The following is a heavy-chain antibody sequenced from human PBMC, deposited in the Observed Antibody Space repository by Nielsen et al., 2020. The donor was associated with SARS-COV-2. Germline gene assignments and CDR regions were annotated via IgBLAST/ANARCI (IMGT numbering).Heavy chain of an antibody. D-gene: IGHD3-16*01. CDR3: ARGVQGEYYYYMDV. V-gene: IGHV3-11*06. CDR1: GFTFSDYY. Sequence: GESLKISCAASGFTFSDYYMSWIRQAPGKGLEWVSYISSSSSYTNYADSVKGRFTISRDNAKNSLYLQMNSLRAEDTAVYYCARGVQGEYYYYMDVWGKGTTVTVSS. CDR2: ISSSSSYT. J-gene: IGHJ6*03.